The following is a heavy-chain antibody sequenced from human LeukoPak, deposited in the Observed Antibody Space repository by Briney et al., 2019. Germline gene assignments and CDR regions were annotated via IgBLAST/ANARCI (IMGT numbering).Heavy chain of an antibody. CDR3: AREWERD. J-gene: IGHJ4*02. D-gene: IGHD1-26*01. V-gene: IGHV3-53*01. CDR1: GFTVSSNY. CDR2: IYSGGSA. Sequence: GGSLRLSCAASGFTVSSNYMSWVRQAPGKGLEWVSVIYSGGSAYYADSVKGRFTISRDNSKNTLYLQMSSLRAEDTAVYYCAREWERDWGQGTLVTVSS.